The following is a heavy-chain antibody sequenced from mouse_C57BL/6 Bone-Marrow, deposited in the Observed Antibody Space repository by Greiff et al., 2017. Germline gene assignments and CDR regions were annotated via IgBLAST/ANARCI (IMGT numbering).Heavy chain of an antibody. D-gene: IGHD2-4*01. Sequence: EVKLVESGEGLVKPGGSLKLSCAASGFTFSSYAMSWVRQTPEKRLEWVAYISSGGDYIYYADTVKGRFTISRDNARNTLYLQMSSLKSEDTAMYYCTSMIYDYFYYYAMDYWGQGTSVTVSS. CDR1: GFTFSSYA. J-gene: IGHJ4*01. V-gene: IGHV5-9-1*02. CDR3: TSMIYDYFYYYAMDY. CDR2: ISSGGDYI.